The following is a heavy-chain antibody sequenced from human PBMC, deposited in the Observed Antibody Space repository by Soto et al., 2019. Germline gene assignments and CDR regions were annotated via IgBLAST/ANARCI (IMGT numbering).Heavy chain of an antibody. CDR3: ARRFIAAAGTRNYYYYMDV. D-gene: IGHD6-13*01. CDR1: GFTFSSYG. Sequence: QVQLVESGGGVVQPGRSLRLSCAASGFTFSSYGMHWVRQAPGKGLEWVAVIWYDGSNKYYADSVKGRFTISRDNSKNTLYLQMNRLRAEDTAVYYCARRFIAAAGTRNYYYYMDVWGKGTTVTVSS. CDR2: IWYDGSNK. V-gene: IGHV3-33*01. J-gene: IGHJ6*03.